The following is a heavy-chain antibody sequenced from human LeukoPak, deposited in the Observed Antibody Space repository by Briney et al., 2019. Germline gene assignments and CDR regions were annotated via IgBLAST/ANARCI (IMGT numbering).Heavy chain of an antibody. CDR1: GYTFTTCS. CDR2: INPDNGNT. Sequence: GASVKVSCKASGYTFTTCSISWVRQAPGQGLEWMGWINPDNGNTNYAQNLKDRVTMTTDTSTSTAYMELSSLRSEDTAVYYCARGYCSSTSCLNWFDPWGQGTLVTVSS. J-gene: IGHJ5*02. CDR3: ARGYCSSTSCLNWFDP. V-gene: IGHV1-18*01. D-gene: IGHD2-2*01.